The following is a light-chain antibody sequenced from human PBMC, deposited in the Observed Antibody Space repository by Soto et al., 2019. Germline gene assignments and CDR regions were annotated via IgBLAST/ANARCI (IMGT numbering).Light chain of an antibody. CDR1: QSISYN. CDR2: DAS. Sequence: EIVLTQSPATLSLSPGERATLSCRASQSISYNLAWYQQKPGQAPRLLIYDASNRATGVPARFSGSGSGTDFTLSISSLEREDFAVYYCQQRGDWPQYTFGQGSRLEIK. V-gene: IGKV3-11*01. J-gene: IGKJ2*01. CDR3: QQRGDWPQYT.